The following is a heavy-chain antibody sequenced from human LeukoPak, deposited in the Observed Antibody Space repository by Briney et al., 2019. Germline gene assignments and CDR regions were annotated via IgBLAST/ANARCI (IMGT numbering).Heavy chain of an antibody. CDR3: ARGDWFDP. J-gene: IGHJ5*02. CDR1: GFTFSSYA. V-gene: IGHV3-30-3*01. CDR2: ISYDGSNK. Sequence: AGGSLRLSCAASGFTFSSYAMRWVRQAPGKGLEWVAVISYDGSNKYYADSVKGRFTISRDNSKNTLYLQMNSLRAEDTAVYYCARGDWFDPWGQGTLVTVSS.